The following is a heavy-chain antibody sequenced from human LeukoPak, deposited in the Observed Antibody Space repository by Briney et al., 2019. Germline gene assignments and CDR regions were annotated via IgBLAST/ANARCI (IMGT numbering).Heavy chain of an antibody. D-gene: IGHD6-25*01. Sequence: ASVKVSCKASGYTFTSYGISWVRQAPGQGLEWMGWISAYNGNTNYAQKFQGRVTMTRDTSISTAYMELSRLRSDDTAVYYCARDGSGLNSWGQGTLVTVSS. V-gene: IGHV1-18*01. J-gene: IGHJ4*02. CDR1: GYTFTSYG. CDR2: ISAYNGNT. CDR3: ARDGSGLNS.